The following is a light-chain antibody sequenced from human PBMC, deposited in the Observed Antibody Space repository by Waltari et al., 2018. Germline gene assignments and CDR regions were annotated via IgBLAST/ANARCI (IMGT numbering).Light chain of an antibody. CDR2: DTF. Sequence: EVVLTQSPAILSLSPGERATLSCRPSQNIGYELTWYQKKPGQAPTLVIYDTFNRATGVPARFSGSGSGTDFTLTISSLEPEDSAVYYCQQRYSWPRTFGQGTKVEIK. CDR3: QQRYSWPRT. J-gene: IGKJ1*01. CDR1: QNIGYE. V-gene: IGKV3-11*01.